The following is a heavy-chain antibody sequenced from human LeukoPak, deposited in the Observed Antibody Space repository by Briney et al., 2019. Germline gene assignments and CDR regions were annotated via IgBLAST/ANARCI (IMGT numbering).Heavy chain of an antibody. V-gene: IGHV3-23*01. J-gene: IGHJ4*02. CDR1: GFTFSSYA. Sequence: PGGSLRLSCAASGFTFSSYAMSWVRQAPGKGLEWVSAITCSGGSTYYADSVKGRFTISRDNSKNTLYLQMNSLRAEDTAVYYCAKGRTYDFWSGYVYVYWGQGTLVTVSS. CDR2: ITCSGGST. D-gene: IGHD3-3*01. CDR3: AKGRTYDFWSGYVYVY.